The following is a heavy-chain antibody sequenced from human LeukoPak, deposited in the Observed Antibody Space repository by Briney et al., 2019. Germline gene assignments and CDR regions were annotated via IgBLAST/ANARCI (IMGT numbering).Heavy chain of an antibody. CDR3: ARGVRYSYAFDI. V-gene: IGHV3-13*01. CDR2: IGTAGDT. D-gene: IGHD3-9*01. Sequence: GGSLRLSCAASGFTFSSYDMHWVRQATGKGLEWVSAIGTAGDTYYPGSVKGRFTISRENAMNSLYLQMNSLRAGDTAVYYCARGVRYSYAFDIWGQGTMVTVSS. CDR1: GFTFSSYD. J-gene: IGHJ3*02.